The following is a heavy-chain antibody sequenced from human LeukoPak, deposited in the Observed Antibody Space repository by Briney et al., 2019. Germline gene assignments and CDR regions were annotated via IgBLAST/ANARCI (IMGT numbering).Heavy chain of an antibody. D-gene: IGHD5-12*01. V-gene: IGHV1-46*01. CDR1: GYSLTNYY. CDR3: ARGAPTTRIGAGRFDY. CDR2: INPSGGST. Sequence: ASVKVSCKEFGYSLTNYYVHWVRQAPGQGLEWMGEINPSGGSTSYAQKFQGRITVTRDTYTNTVYMDLSSLRSEDTATYYCARGAPTTRIGAGRFDYWGQGSLLTVAS. J-gene: IGHJ4*02.